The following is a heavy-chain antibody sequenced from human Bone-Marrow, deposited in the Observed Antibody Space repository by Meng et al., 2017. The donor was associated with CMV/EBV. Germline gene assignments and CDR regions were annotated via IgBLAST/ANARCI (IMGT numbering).Heavy chain of an antibody. D-gene: IGHD6-13*01. V-gene: IGHV1-69*06. J-gene: IGHJ4*02. CDR3: ARGQQYMDF. CDR2: IIPIFGTT. CDR1: GGTFNNDA. Sequence: QVQLVQSGADVRKPGSSVKISCKAAGGTFNNDAINWVRQAPGQGLEWMGCIIPIFGTTNYAQKFQGRVTIIADKSTNTNYMELSSLRSEDTAVYYCARGQQYMDFWGQGTLVTVSS.